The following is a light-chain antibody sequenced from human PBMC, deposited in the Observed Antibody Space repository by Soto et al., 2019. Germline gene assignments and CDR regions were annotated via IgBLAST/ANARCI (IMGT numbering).Light chain of an antibody. J-gene: IGKJ3*01. CDR3: QQYNNWPG. CDR1: QSVSSN. V-gene: IGKV3-15*01. Sequence: DIVMTQSPLSLPVTPVEPSSISFMSSQSVSSNLAWYQQKPGQAPRLLIYGASTRATGIPARFSGSGSGTEFTLTISSLQSEDFAVYYCQQYNNWPGFGPGTKVDI. CDR2: GAS.